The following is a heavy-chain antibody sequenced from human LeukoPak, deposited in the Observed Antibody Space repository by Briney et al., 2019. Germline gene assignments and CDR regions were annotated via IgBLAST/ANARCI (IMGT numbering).Heavy chain of an antibody. J-gene: IGHJ3*02. Sequence: GGSLRLSCAAFGFTFRGHSMNWVRQAPGKGLEWVSSISSSSYIYYADSVKGRFTISRDNAKNSLYLQMNSLRAEDTAVYYCAREGCSSTSCDAFDIWGQGTMVTVSS. V-gene: IGHV3-21*01. CDR1: GFTFRGHS. D-gene: IGHD2-2*01. CDR3: AREGCSSTSCDAFDI. CDR2: ISSSSYI.